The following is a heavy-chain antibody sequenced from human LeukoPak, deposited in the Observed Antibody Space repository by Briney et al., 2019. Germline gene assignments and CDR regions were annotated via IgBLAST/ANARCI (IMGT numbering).Heavy chain of an antibody. V-gene: IGHV4-59*01. CDR3: ARDLKLTD. CDR2: VYYSGST. D-gene: IGHD1-14*01. CDR1: GGSFSGYY. J-gene: IGHJ4*02. Sequence: PSETLSLTCAVYGGSFSGYYWSWIRQPPGKGLEWIGYVYYSGSTNYNPSLKSQVTISVDTSKNQFSLKLSSVTAADTAVYYCARDLKLTDWGQGTLVTVSS.